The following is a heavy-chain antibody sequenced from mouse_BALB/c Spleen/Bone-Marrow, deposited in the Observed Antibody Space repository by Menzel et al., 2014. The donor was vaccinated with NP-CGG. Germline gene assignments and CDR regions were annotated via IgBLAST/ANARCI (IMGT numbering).Heavy chain of an antibody. V-gene: IGHV4-1*02. D-gene: IGHD1-1*01. J-gene: IGHJ1*01. CDR2: INPDSSTI. Sequence: DVQLQESGGGLVQPGGSLKVSCAASGFDFSRFWMSWVRQAPGKGLEWIGEINPDSSTISYTPSLKDKFIISRDSAKNTLHLQMSKVRSEDTALYYCARRYGSSYRYWYFDVWGAGTTVTVSS. CDR3: ARRYGSSYRYWYFDV. CDR1: GFDFSRFW.